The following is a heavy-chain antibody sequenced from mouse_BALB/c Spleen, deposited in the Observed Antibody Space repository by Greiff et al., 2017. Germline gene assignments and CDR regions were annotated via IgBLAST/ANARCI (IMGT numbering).Heavy chain of an antibody. CDR3: ARPVYDGGGAMDY. V-gene: IGHV5-12-1*01. CDR2: ISSGGGST. D-gene: IGHD2-12*01. CDR1: GFAFSSYD. Sequence: DVHLVESGGGLVKPGGSLKLSCAASGFAFSSYDMSWVRQTPEKRLEWVAYISSGGGSTYYPDTVKGRFTISRDNAKNTLYLQMSSLKSEDTAMYYCARPVYDGGGAMDYWGQGTSVTVSS. J-gene: IGHJ4*01.